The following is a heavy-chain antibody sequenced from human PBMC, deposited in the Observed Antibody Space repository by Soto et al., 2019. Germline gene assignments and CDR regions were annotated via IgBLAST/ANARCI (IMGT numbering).Heavy chain of an antibody. CDR3: AKIGEAVAGRNWYFDL. CDR2: ISWNSGSI. D-gene: IGHD6-19*01. J-gene: IGHJ2*01. V-gene: IGHV3-9*01. CDR1: GFTFDDYA. Sequence: DVQLVESGGGLVQPGRSLRLSCAASGFTFDDYAMHWVRQAPGKGLEWVSGISWNSGSIGYADSVKGRFTISRDNAKNSLYLQMNSLRAEDTALYYCAKIGEAVAGRNWYFDLWGRGTLVTVSS.